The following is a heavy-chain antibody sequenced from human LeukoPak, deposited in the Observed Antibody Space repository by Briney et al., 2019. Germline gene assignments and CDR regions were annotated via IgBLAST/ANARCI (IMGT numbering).Heavy chain of an antibody. D-gene: IGHD6-6*01. CDR3: ASLARGGNWFDP. J-gene: IGHJ5*02. CDR2: INHSGGT. V-gene: IGHV4-34*01. Sequence: PSETLSLTCAVYGGSFIGYDWTWIRQPPGKGLEWIGEINHSGGTNYNPSLKRRVTISVDTSKNQFSLKLSSVTAADTAVYYCASLARGGNWFDPWGQGTLVTVSS. CDR1: GGSFIGYD.